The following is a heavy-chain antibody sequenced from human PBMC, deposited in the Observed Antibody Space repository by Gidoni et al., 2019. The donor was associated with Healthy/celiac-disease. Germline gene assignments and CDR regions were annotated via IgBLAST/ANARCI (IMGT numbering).Heavy chain of an antibody. CDR2: IKSKTDGGTT. Sequence: EVQLVESGGGLVKPGGSLRLSCAASGFTFRNAWMNWVRQAPGKGLEWVGRIKSKTDGGTTDYAAPVKGRFTISRDDSKNTLYLQMNSLKTEDTAVYYCTTEIGYYYYGMDVWGQGTTVTVSS. D-gene: IGHD2-21*01. CDR1: GFTFRNAW. CDR3: TTEIGYYYYGMDV. V-gene: IGHV3-15*07. J-gene: IGHJ6*02.